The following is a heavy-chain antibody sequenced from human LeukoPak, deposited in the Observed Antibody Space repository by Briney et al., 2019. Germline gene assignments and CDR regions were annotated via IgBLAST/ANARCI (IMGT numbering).Heavy chain of an antibody. V-gene: IGHV4-59*08. CDR2: IYYSGST. D-gene: IGHD3-10*01. Sequence: SETLSLTCTVSGGSISSYYWSWIRQPPGKGLEWIGYIYYSGSTNYNPSLKSRVTISVDTSKNQFSLKLSSVTAADTAVYYCASLLYGSGSLLAPWGQGTLVTVSS. CDR3: ASLLYGSGSLLAP. CDR1: GGSISSYY. J-gene: IGHJ5*02.